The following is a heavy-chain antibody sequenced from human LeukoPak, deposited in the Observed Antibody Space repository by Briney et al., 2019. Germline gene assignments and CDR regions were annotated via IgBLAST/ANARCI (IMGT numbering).Heavy chain of an antibody. CDR2: ISSSGSTI. D-gene: IGHD2-21*02. V-gene: IGHV3-48*03. Sequence: PGRSLRLSCAASGFTFSSYEMNWVRQAPGKGLEWVSYISSSGSTIYYADSVKGRFTISRDNAKNSLYLQMNSLRAEDTAAYYCASGGGDCFDYWGQGTLVTVSS. J-gene: IGHJ4*02. CDR3: ASGGGDCFDY. CDR1: GFTFSSYE.